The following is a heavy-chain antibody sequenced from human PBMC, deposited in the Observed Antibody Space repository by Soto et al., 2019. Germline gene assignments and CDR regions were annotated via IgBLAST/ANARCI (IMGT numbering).Heavy chain of an antibody. V-gene: IGHV1-69*01. Sequence: QVQLVQSGAEVQKPGSSVRVSCKPSGVSFSSYAINWVRQAPGQGLEWLGAIIAVSGPTNVAQKFQDSVTITADERTMTVFMDLGSLRSEDMAVYFFATTDAPLGPRWGQGTLVTVSS. CDR1: GVSFSSYA. J-gene: IGHJ4*02. CDR2: IIAVSGPT. CDR3: ATTDAPLGPR.